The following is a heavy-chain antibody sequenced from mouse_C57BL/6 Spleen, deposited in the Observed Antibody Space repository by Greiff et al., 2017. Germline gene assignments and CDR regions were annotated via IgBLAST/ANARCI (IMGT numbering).Heavy chain of an antibody. Sequence: EVKLMESGPGLVKPSQSLSLTCSVTGYSITSGYYWNWIRQFPGNKLEWMGYISYDGSNNYNPSLKNRISITRDTSKNQFFLKLNSVTTEDTATYYCAREGIYYGKEVWFAYWGQGTLVTVSA. CDR3: AREGIYYGKEVWFAY. D-gene: IGHD2-1*01. J-gene: IGHJ3*01. CDR2: ISYDGSN. V-gene: IGHV3-6*01. CDR1: GYSITSGYY.